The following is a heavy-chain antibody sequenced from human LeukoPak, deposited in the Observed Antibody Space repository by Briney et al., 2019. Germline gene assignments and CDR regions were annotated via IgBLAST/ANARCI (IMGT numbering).Heavy chain of an antibody. CDR2: INSRGDTA. CDR3: AKGAGSNWFDP. CDR1: GFPFSTYA. J-gene: IGHJ5*02. V-gene: IGHV3-23*01. D-gene: IGHD3-10*01. Sequence: GGSLRVSCAASGFPFSTYAMSWVRRAPGEGLQWVSSINSRGDTAYYADSVKGRFAVSRDNSKNTLSLQMDSLRVEDTAVYYCAKGAGSNWFDPWGQGTLVTVSS.